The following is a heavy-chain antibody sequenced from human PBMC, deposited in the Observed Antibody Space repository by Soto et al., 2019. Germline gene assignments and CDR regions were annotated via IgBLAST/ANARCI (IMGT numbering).Heavy chain of an antibody. V-gene: IGHV3-23*01. CDR2: ISGSGGST. CDR3: AKGGYSGYDFNYYYYMDV. D-gene: IGHD5-12*01. Sequence: GGSLRLSCAASGFTFSSYAMSWVRQAPGKGLEWVSAISGSGGSTYYADSVKGRFTISRDNSKNTLYLQMNSLRAEDTAVYYCAKGGYSGYDFNYYYYMDVWGKGTTVTVSS. J-gene: IGHJ6*03. CDR1: GFTFSSYA.